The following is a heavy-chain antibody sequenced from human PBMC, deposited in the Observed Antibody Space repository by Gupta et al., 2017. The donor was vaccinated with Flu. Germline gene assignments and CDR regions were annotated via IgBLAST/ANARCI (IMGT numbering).Heavy chain of an antibody. V-gene: IGHV1-69*01. CDR2: ISPIFGTE. CDR3: ARHFYGSGWLPQSYFDY. CDR1: GGTLSSHG. J-gene: IGHJ4*02. D-gene: IGHD6-19*01. Sequence: QVQLEQSGAEVKKHGSSVKVSCQASGGTLSSHGLSWVRPAPGQGPEWMGGISPIFGTESYAQKFQGRVTMTADVSTNTAHMELTSLSSEDTAVYYFARHFYGSGWLPQSYFDYWGQGTLVTVSS.